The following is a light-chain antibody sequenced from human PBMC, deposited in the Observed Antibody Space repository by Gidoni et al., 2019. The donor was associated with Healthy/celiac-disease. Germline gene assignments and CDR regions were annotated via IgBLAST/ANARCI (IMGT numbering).Light chain of an antibody. V-gene: IGLV2-14*01. CDR2: DVS. Sequence: QSALTQPASVSGSPRQSITISCTGTSSDVGGYNYVSWYPQHPGKAPKLMIYDVSNRPSGVSNRFSGSKSVNTASLTISGLQAEDEADYYCSSYTSSSTVVFGGGTKLTVL. J-gene: IGLJ2*01. CDR1: SSDVGGYNY. CDR3: SSYTSSSTVV.